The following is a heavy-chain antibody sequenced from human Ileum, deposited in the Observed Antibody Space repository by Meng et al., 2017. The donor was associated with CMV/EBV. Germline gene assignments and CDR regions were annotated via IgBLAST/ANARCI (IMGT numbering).Heavy chain of an antibody. CDR1: GFTFSDYY. CDR2: IHSRGNAV. Sequence: GESLKISCAASGFTFSDYYMSWVRQAPGKGLEWVSFIHSRGNAVYYAASVRGRFTISRDNAKNSLYLQMNNLGAEDTAVYYCGTSYNFAFDFWGQGTMVTVSS. V-gene: IGHV3-11*04. D-gene: IGHD1-1*01. J-gene: IGHJ4*02. CDR3: GTSYNFAFDF.